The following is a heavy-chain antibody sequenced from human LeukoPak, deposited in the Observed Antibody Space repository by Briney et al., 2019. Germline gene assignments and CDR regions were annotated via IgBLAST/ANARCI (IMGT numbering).Heavy chain of an antibody. J-gene: IGHJ4*02. D-gene: IGHD1-14*01. CDR1: GGSISSSRDY. CDR3: ARGANNHYFDY. Sequence: PSETLSLTCTVSGGSISSSRDYWAWIRQPPGKGLEWIANIYYSGSTYYNPSLKSRVTISVDTSKNQFSLKLSSVTAADTAVYYCARGANNHYFDYWGQGTLVTVSS. CDR2: IYYSGST. V-gene: IGHV4-39*07.